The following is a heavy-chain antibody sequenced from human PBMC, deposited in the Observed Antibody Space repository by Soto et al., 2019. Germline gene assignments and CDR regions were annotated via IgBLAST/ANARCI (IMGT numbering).Heavy chain of an antibody. CDR1: GGSISSYY. V-gene: IGHV4-59*08. D-gene: IGHD6-19*01. J-gene: IGHJ4*02. CDR3: ARSQLLTPAGFDY. CDR2: IYYSGST. Sequence: SETLSLTCTVSGGSISSYYWSWIRQPPGKGLEWIGYIYYSGSTNYNPSLKSRVTISVDTSKNQFSLKLSSVTAADTAVYYCARSQLLTPAGFDYWGQGTLVTVSS.